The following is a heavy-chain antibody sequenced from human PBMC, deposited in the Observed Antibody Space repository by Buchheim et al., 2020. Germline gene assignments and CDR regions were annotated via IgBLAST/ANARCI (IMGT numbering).Heavy chain of an antibody. J-gene: IGHJ5*02. CDR1: GGSISSGGYY. CDR3: ARGGGDDVAASWVTLGGVIVT. Sequence: QVQLQESGPGLVKPSQTLSLTCTVSGGSISSGGYYWSWIRQHPGKGLEWIGYIYYSGSTYYNPSLKSRVTISVDTSKNQFSLKRSFVPAADTAVYYCARGGGDDVAASWVTLGGVIVTWGQGTL. D-gene: IGHD3-16*02. V-gene: IGHV4-31*03. CDR2: IYYSGST.